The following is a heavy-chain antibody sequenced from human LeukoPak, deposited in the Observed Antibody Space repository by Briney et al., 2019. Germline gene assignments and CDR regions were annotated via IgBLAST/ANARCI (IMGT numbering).Heavy chain of an antibody. Sequence: GGSRRLSCAASGFTFADNAKHWVGQAPGKGVGWVSLISWDGGSTKYADSVKGRFTISRDNSKNSLYLQMNSLRAEDAALYYCANLGYDSSGSGVVDDYWGQGTLVTASS. V-gene: IGHV3-43D*04. J-gene: IGHJ4*02. D-gene: IGHD3-22*01. CDR3: ANLGYDSSGSGVVDDY. CDR2: ISWDGGST. CDR1: GFTFADNA.